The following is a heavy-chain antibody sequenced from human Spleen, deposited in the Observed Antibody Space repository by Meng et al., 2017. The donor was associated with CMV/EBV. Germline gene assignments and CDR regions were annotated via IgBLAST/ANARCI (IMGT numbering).Heavy chain of an antibody. Sequence: TCTVSGISIRSGGNYWSWNRQSPGKGLEWIGYISYTESTDYSPSLKSRVIISVDTSKNQFSLNMRSVTAADTALYYCAKVRASGTEDYWGPGILVTVSS. J-gene: IGHJ4*02. V-gene: IGHV4-31*03. CDR2: ISYTEST. CDR3: AKVRASGTEDY. CDR1: GISIRSGGNY. D-gene: IGHD3-10*01.